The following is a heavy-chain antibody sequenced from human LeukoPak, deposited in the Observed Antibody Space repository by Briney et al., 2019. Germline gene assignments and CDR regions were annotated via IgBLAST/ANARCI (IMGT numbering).Heavy chain of an antibody. V-gene: IGHV1-18*04. CDR1: GYTFTSYG. D-gene: IGHD4-17*01. CDR2: ISVYNGNT. J-gene: IGHJ4*02. CDR3: ARVGVKGYGDYRY. Sequence: ASVKVTFKSSGYTFTSYGISWVRQPPGQGLEWMGWISVYNGNTNYAQKLQGRVTMTTDTSKSAAYMELRSLRSDDTAVYYCARVGVKGYGDYRYWGQGTLVTVSS.